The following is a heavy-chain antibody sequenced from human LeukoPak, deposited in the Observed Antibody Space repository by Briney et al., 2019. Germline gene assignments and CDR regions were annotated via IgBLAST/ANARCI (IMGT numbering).Heavy chain of an antibody. Sequence: GGSLRLSCAASGFTFSSYWMSWVRQAPGKGLEWVANIKQDGSEKYYVDSVKGRFTISRDNAKNSLYLQMNSLRAEDTAVYYCARDEFRDDYVWGTPFDYWGQGTLVTVSS. J-gene: IGHJ4*02. CDR2: IKQDGSEK. CDR1: GFTFSSYW. CDR3: ARDEFRDDYVWGTPFDY. D-gene: IGHD3-16*01. V-gene: IGHV3-7*01.